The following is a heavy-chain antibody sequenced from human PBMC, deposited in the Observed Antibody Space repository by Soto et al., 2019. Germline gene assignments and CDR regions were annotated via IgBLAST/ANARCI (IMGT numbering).Heavy chain of an antibody. CDR3: AREVFDGVATGYYYYGMDV. D-gene: IGHD5-12*01. Sequence: PSETLSLTCTVSGGSISSGGYYWSWIRQHPGKGLEWIGYIYYSGSTYYNPSLKSRVTISVDTSKNQFSLKLSSVTAADTAVYYCAREVFDGVATGYYYYGMDVWGQGTTVTVSS. CDR2: IYYSGST. V-gene: IGHV4-31*03. J-gene: IGHJ6*02. CDR1: GGSISSGGYY.